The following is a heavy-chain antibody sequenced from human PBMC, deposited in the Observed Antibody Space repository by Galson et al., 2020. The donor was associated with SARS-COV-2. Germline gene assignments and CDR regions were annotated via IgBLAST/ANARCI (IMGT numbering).Heavy chain of an antibody. J-gene: IGHJ3*02. D-gene: IGHD1-7*01. Sequence: GGSLRLSCAASGFTFSSYGMHWVRQAPGKGLEWVAVIWYDGSNKYYADSVKGRFTISRDNSKNTLYLQMNSLRAKDTAVYYCAKDPPTAITGTTAFDIWGQGTMVTVSS. V-gene: IGHV3-33*06. CDR1: GFTFSSYG. CDR3: AKDPPTAITGTTAFDI. CDR2: IWYDGSNK.